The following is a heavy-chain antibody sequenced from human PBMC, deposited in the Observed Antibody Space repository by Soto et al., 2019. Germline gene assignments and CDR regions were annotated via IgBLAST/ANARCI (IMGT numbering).Heavy chain of an antibody. CDR2: VYYSGST. CDR1: GGSISTYY. V-gene: IGHV4-59*08. J-gene: IGHJ4*02. CDR3: ARRKTRPEAFDY. Sequence: SETLSLTCTVSGGSISTYYWTWIRQAPGKGLEWIGYVYYSGSTNYNPSLRSRVTISVDTSKSQFSLKLNSVTAADTAVYYCARRKTRPEAFDYWGQGTLVTVSS.